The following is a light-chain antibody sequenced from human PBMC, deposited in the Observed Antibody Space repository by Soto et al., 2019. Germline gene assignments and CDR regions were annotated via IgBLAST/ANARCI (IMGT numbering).Light chain of an antibody. V-gene: IGLV1-40*01. CDR1: NSNIGAGYD. Sequence: QSALTQPPSVSGAPGQRVTISCTGSNSNIGAGYDVHWYQQLPGTAPKLLIHGNSYRPSGVPDRFSGSKSGTSASLAITGLQAEDEADYYCQSYDNSLKTYVSGSGTKVTVL. CDR2: GNS. CDR3: QSYDNSLKTYV. J-gene: IGLJ1*01.